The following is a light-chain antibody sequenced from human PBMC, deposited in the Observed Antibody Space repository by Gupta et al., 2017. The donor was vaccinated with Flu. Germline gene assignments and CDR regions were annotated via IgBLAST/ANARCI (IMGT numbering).Light chain of an antibody. CDR3: ATWDDSLNGPV. J-gene: IGLJ3*02. V-gene: IGLV1-44*01. Sequence: QSVLTQPPSASGTPGQRVSISCSGGYSNIGSNTVNWYQQFPGTAPNLLIHSNDHRPSGVPYRFSGSQSGSPASLASTRLQSEDEADYYCATWDDSLNGPVFGGGTKLTVL. CDR1: YSNIGSNT. CDR2: SND.